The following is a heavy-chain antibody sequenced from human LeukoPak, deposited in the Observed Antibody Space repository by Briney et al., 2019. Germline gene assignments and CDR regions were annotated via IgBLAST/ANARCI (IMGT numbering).Heavy chain of an antibody. Sequence: GGSLRLSCAASGFTFSSYAMHWVRQAPGKGLEYVSAISSNGGSTYYANSVKGRFTISRDNSKNTLYLQMGSLRAEDMAVYYCARVSITMVRGVITTPLDYWGQGTLVTVSS. J-gene: IGHJ4*02. CDR3: ARVSITMVRGVITTPLDY. CDR2: ISSNGGST. CDR1: GFTFSSYA. D-gene: IGHD3-10*01. V-gene: IGHV3-64*01.